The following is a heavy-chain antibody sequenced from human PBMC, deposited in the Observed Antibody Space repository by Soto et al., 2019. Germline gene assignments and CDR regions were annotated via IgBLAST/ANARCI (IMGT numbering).Heavy chain of an antibody. V-gene: IGHV1-18*01. J-gene: IGHJ6*02. D-gene: IGHD3-10*01. CDR2: ISVYNGNR. CDR1: GYTFTSYG. Sequence: ASVKVSCKASGYTFTSYGLSWVRQAPGQGLEWMGWISVYNGNRNYAQKFQGRVTMTTDTSTSTAYMELRSLRSDDTAVYHCARGSGSSLYYYGMDVWGQGTTVTVSS. CDR3: ARGSGSSLYYYGMDV.